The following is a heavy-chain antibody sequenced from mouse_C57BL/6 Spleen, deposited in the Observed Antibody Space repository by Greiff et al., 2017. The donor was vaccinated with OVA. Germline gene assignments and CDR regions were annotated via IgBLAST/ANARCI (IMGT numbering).Heavy chain of an antibody. Sequence: EVHLVESGGGLVQPGGSLSLSCAASGFTFTDYYMSWVRQPPGKALEWLGFIRNKAHGSTTEYSASVKGRFTISRDNAQSILYLQMNALRAEDSATYCCARYWAAQATDYFGYWGQGTTLTVAS. CDR2: IRNKAHGSTT. V-gene: IGHV7-3*01. J-gene: IGHJ2*01. D-gene: IGHD3-2*02. CDR1: GFTFTDYY. CDR3: ARYWAAQATDYFGY.